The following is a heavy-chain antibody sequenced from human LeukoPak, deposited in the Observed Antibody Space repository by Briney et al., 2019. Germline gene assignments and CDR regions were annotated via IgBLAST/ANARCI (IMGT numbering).Heavy chain of an antibody. V-gene: IGHV3-48*03. CDR1: EFTFTSYE. D-gene: IGHD6-6*01. J-gene: IGHJ3*02. Sequence: QPGGSLRLSCAASEFTFTSYELNWVRQAPGKGLEWVSYISSSGNTISYADSVKGRFTISRDNAKNSLYLQVISLRAEDTAVYYCARGPSIAARCDAFDIWGQGTMVTVSS. CDR3: ARGPSIAARCDAFDI. CDR2: ISSSGNTI.